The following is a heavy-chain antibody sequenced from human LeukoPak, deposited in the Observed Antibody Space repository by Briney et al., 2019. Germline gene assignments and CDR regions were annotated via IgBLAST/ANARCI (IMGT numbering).Heavy chain of an antibody. Sequence: SETLSLTCTVSGGSVSNNYWSWIRQPAGKGLEWIGRIYSSGNTTYNPSLKSRVTMSVDTSKNQFSLKLNSVTAADTALYYCASADCSGCTCYSVYLNWGQGALVIVSS. CDR2: IYSSGNT. CDR1: GGSVSNNY. D-gene: IGHD2-15*01. V-gene: IGHV4-4*07. CDR3: ASADCSGCTCYSVYLN. J-gene: IGHJ4*02.